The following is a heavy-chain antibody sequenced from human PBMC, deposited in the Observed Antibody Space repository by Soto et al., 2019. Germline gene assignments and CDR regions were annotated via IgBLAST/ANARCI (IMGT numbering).Heavy chain of an antibody. D-gene: IGHD3-10*01. Sequence: QVQLVESGGGLVKPGGSLRLSCTASGFTFSDYYMGWIRQAPGEGLEYMSDISISGTSVYYADSVKGRFTISRDNTRNSLYLQMNSLSAEDTAMYYCARVLYGSGTNWFDPWGQGALVTVSS. CDR3: ARVLYGSGTNWFDP. V-gene: IGHV3-11*01. J-gene: IGHJ5*02. CDR2: ISISGTSV. CDR1: GFTFSDYY.